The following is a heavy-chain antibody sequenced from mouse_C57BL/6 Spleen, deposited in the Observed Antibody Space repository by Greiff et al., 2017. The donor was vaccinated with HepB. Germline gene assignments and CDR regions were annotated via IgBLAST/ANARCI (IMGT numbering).Heavy chain of an antibody. Sequence: QVQLQQPGAELVMPGASVKLSCKASGYTFTSYWMHWVKQRPGQGLEWIGEIDPSDSYTNYNQKFKGKSTLTVDKSSSTAYMQLSSLTSEDSAVYYCARRGGGYAWFAYWGQGTLVTVSA. CDR3: ARRGGGYAWFAY. CDR1: GYTFTSYW. CDR2: IDPSDSYT. D-gene: IGHD2-2*01. V-gene: IGHV1-69*01. J-gene: IGHJ3*01.